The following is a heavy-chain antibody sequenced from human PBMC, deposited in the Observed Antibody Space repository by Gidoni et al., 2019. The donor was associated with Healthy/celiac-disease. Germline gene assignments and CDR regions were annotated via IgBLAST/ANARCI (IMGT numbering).Heavy chain of an antibody. CDR3: ARDLSGFDY. D-gene: IGHD3-9*01. V-gene: IGHV4-59*12. Sequence: QVQLQESGPGLVKPSETLSLTCTVSGGSISSYYWSWIRQPPGKGLEWIGYIYYSGSTNYNPSLKSRVTISVDTSKNQFSLKLSSVTAADTAVYYCARDLSGFDYWGQGTLATVSS. CDR1: GGSISSYY. CDR2: IYYSGST. J-gene: IGHJ4*02.